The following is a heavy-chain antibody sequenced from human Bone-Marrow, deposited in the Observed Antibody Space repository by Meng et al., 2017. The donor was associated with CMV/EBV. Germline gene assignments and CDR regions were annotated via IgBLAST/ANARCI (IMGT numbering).Heavy chain of an antibody. CDR1: GGSFSGYY. D-gene: IGHD2-2*01. CDR3: ATWRWGIVVVPAPKLRLDP. V-gene: IGHV4-34*01. J-gene: IGHJ5*02. Sequence: GSLRLSCAVYGGSFSGYYWSWIRQPPGKGLEWIGSIYYSGSTYYNPSLKSRVTISVDTSKNQFSLKLSSVTAADTAVYYCATWRWGIVVVPAPKLRLDPWGQGTLVTVSS. CDR2: IYYSGST.